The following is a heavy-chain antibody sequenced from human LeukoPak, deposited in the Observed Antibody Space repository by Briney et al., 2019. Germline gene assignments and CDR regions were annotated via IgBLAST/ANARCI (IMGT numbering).Heavy chain of an antibody. CDR3: AKGAGECSGGSCYGVD. D-gene: IGHD2-15*01. Sequence: GSLRLSCAASGFIFSSYGIHWVCQAPGKGLEWVAVISYDGTKKYYGDSVKGRFTISRDNSKNTVFLQMNSLRAEDTAVYYCAKGAGECSGGSCYGVDWGQGTLVTVSS. V-gene: IGHV3-30*18. CDR2: ISYDGTKK. CDR1: GFIFSSYG. J-gene: IGHJ4*02.